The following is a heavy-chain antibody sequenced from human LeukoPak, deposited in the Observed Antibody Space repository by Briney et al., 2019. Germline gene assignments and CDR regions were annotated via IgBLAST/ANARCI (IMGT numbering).Heavy chain of an antibody. Sequence: PGGSLRLSCAASGFTFSSYEMNWVRQAPGKGLEWVSYISSSGSTIYYADSVKGRFTISRDNAKNSLYLQMNSLRVEDTAVYYCARAGSYYYGSGSYSFDYWGQGTLVTVSS. CDR1: GFTFSSYE. J-gene: IGHJ4*02. V-gene: IGHV3-48*03. CDR3: ARAGSYYYGSGSYSFDY. CDR2: ISSSGSTI. D-gene: IGHD3-10*01.